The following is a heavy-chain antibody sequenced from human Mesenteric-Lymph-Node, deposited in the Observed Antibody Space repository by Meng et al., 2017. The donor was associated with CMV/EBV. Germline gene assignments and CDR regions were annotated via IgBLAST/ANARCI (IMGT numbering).Heavy chain of an antibody. CDR2: IRYDGSNK. J-gene: IGHJ4*02. CDR3: AKPISIVVVPAAIGK. Sequence: GESLKISCAAFGFTFTSYGMHWVRQAPGKGLEWVAFIRYDGSNKYYADSVKGRFTISRDNSKNTLYLQMNSLRAEDTAVYYCAKPISIVVVPAAIGKWGQGTLVTVSS. D-gene: IGHD2-2*02. CDR1: GFTFTSYG. V-gene: IGHV3-30*02.